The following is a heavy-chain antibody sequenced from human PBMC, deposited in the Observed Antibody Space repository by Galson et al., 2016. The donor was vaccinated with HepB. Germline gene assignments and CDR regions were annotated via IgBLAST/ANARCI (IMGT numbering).Heavy chain of an antibody. Sequence: SLRLSCAASGFTVSSNYLSWVRQAPGKGLDWVSIDYSDGSRYHSDSVRGRFTISRDNSNNIVYLQMNSLRAEDTAVYFCAKNKATARVWGHYYYYMDVWGKGATVTVSS. J-gene: IGHJ6*03. D-gene: IGHD3-16*01. CDR1: GFTVSSNY. CDR2: DYSDGSR. V-gene: IGHV3-53*01. CDR3: AKNKATARVWGHYYYYMDV.